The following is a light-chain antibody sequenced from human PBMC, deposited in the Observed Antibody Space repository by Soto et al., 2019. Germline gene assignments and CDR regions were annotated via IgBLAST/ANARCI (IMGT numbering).Light chain of an antibody. J-gene: IGLJ2*01. Sequence: SYELTQPPSVSVAPGQTASISCGGNNIGIKDVYWYQQQPGQAPVLVVYDNRDRPSVIPERFSGSNSGNTATLTISRVEAGDEADYYCQVWDTSSDHPVFGGGTKLTVL. V-gene: IGLV3-21*02. CDR1: NIGIKD. CDR3: QVWDTSSDHPV. CDR2: DNR.